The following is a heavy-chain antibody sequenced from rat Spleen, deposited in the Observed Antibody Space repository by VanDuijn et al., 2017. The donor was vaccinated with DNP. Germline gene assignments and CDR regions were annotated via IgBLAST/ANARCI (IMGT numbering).Heavy chain of an antibody. CDR1: GYSITSDY. V-gene: IGHV3-1*01. CDR2: INNADIS. CDR3: ARWRIGPHYFDY. D-gene: IGHD1-11*01. Sequence: EVQLQESGPGLVKPSQSLSLTCSVTGYSITSDYWGWIRKFPGNKLEWMGYINNADISNYNPSLKSRISITRDTSKNQFFLQLNSVSTDDTATYYCARWRIGPHYFDYWGQGVMVTVSS. J-gene: IGHJ2*01.